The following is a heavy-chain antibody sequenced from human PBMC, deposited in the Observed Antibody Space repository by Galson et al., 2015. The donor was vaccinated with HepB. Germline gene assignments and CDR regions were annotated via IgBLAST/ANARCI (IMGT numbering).Heavy chain of an antibody. J-gene: IGHJ4*02. D-gene: IGHD3-10*01. CDR1: GFVFSSYA. V-gene: IGHV3-23*01. Sequence: SLRLSCAASGFVFSSYAMTWVRQAPGKGLEWVSSIGGTGDSTYHADSVKGRFTISRDNSKNTVFLQMNSLRGEDMAVYYCAKGSLGYTGSRSYNLLFFDSWGQGTLVTVSS. CDR3: AKGSLGYTGSRSYNLLFFDS. CDR2: IGGTGDST.